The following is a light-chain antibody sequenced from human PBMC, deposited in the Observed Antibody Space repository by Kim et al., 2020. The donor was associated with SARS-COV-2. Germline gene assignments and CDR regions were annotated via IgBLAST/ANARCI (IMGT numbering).Light chain of an antibody. V-gene: IGLV3-1*01. CDR3: QTWDINTGV. CDR2: QDD. CDR1: NCGNRY. J-gene: IGLJ2*01. Sequence: GQTAPLTCSVDNCGNRYISWCQQRAGQSPVLVISQDDRRPSGIPERFSGSNSGNTATLTISGTQAVDEADYYCQTWDINTGVFGGGTQLTVL.